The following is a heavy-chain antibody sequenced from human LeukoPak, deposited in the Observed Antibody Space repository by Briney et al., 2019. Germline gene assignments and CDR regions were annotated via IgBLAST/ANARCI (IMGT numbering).Heavy chain of an antibody. CDR1: GFTFSSYA. CDR2: ISGSGGST. J-gene: IGHJ3*02. V-gene: IGHV3-23*01. CDR3: AKVTPYYYDSSGRNHDAFDI. Sequence: GGSLRLSCAASGFTFSSYAMSWVRQAPGKGLEWVSAISGSGGSTYYADSVKGRFTISRDNSKNTLYLQMNSLRAEDTAVYYCAKVTPYYYDSSGRNHDAFDIWGQGTMVTVSS. D-gene: IGHD3-22*01.